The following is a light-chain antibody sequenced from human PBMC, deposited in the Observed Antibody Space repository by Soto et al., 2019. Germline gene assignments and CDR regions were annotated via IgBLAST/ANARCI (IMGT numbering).Light chain of an antibody. CDR3: ISCTTSGSYV. V-gene: IGLV2-14*01. Sequence: QSALAQPASVSGSPGQSITLSGTGTSSDVGTCKFVSWYQHHPGKAPKLIIYQVSNRPSGVSNRFSGSKFGNTASLTISGLQPEVVADYHCISCTTSGSYVFGPGTKVTV. J-gene: IGLJ1*01. CDR2: QVS. CDR1: SSDVGTCKF.